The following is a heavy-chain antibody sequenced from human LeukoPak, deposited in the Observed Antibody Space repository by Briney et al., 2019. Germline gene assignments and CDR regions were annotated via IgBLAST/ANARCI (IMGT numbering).Heavy chain of an antibody. CDR3: ARSGWLDYTDV. D-gene: IGHD6-19*01. J-gene: IGHJ6*03. CDR1: GGSISSGNYF. Sequence: SQTLSLTCTVSGGSISSGNYFWSWIRQPAGKGLEWIGRIYTSGSTNYNPSLKSRVTISVDTSKNQFSLKLSSVTAADTAVYYCARSGWLDYTDVWGKGTTVTVSS. CDR2: IYTSGST. V-gene: IGHV4-61*02.